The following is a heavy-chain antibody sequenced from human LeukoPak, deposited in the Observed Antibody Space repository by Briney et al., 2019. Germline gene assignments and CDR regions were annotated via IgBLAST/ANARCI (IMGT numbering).Heavy chain of an antibody. CDR2: IYTSGST. Sequence: SETLSLTSTVSGGSISSYYWSWIRQPAGKGLEWIGRIYTSGSTNYNPSLKSRVTMSVDTSKNQFSLKLSSVTAADTAVYYCARALLGYCSSTSCPYWFDPWGQGTLVTVSS. CDR1: GGSISSYY. V-gene: IGHV4-4*07. CDR3: ARALLGYCSSTSCPYWFDP. D-gene: IGHD2-2*01. J-gene: IGHJ5*02.